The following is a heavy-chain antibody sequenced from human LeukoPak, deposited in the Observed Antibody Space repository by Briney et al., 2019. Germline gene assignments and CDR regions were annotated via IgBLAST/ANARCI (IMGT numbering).Heavy chain of an antibody. CDR2: ISGVNGNT. J-gene: IGHJ4*02. CDR1: GYTFSTYG. CDR3: ARDWYFDY. Sequence: ASVKVSCKASGYTFSTYGIAWVRQAPGQGLEWMGWISGVNGNTNYAQKFQGRVTMTTDTTTTTAYMELRSLRSDDTAVYYCARDWYFDYWGQGTLVTVSS. V-gene: IGHV1-18*01.